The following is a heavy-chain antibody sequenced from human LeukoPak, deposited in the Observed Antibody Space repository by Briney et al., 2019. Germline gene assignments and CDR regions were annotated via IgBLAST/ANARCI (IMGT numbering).Heavy chain of an antibody. CDR3: ARSPSMVRGVIYWFDP. CDR2: IYYSGST. V-gene: IGHV4-59*01. D-gene: IGHD3-10*01. J-gene: IGHJ5*02. CDR1: GGSISSYY. Sequence: SESLSLTCTVSGGSISSYYWSWIRQPPGKGLEWIGYIYYSGSTNYNPSLKSRVTISVDTSKNQFSLKMSSVTAADTAVYYCARSPSMVRGVIYWFDPWVQGTLVTVSS.